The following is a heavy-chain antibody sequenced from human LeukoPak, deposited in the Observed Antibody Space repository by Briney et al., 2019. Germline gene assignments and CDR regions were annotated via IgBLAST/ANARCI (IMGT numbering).Heavy chain of an antibody. CDR2: VYPGDSDA. CDR3: GRPHYFRTIADSFDV. V-gene: IGHV5-51*01. J-gene: IGHJ3*01. Sequence: GGSLKISCKAGGYTFTDYWIAWVRQVPGKDLEYMGIVYPGDSDARYWPPFEGQVPIPDDKSIDTAYPEWSGLGGSGRAIYYRGRPHYFRTIADSFDVWGQGTLVGVSS. D-gene: IGHD3/OR15-3a*01. CDR1: GYTFTDYW.